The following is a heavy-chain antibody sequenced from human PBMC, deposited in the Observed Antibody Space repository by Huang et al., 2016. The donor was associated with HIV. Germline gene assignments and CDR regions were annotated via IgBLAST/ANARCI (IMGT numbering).Heavy chain of an antibody. CDR1: GGSISTHY. CDR3: ARDHHDVWRGYRRMYFFDH. D-gene: IGHD3-3*01. V-gene: IGHV4-59*11. Sequence: QVQLQESGPGLVKPSEPLSLTCPVSGGSISTHYWSWLRQPPGKGLEWIGSIDYSGSTNYSPALKSRGTIVLDTSKNQFSRRVNSVTAADTAMYYCARDHHDVWRGYRRMYFFDHWGQGTLVTVSS. J-gene: IGHJ4*02. CDR2: IDYSGST.